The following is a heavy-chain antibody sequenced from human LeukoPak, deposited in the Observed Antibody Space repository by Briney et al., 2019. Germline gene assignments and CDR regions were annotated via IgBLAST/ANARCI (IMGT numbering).Heavy chain of an antibody. D-gene: IGHD6-13*01. CDR3: ARDSTPPAIAAADWFDP. CDR1: GYSISSGYY. CDR2: IYHSGST. V-gene: IGHV4-38-2*02. Sequence: SETLSLTCTVSGYSISSGYYWGWIRQPPGKGLEWIGSIYHSGSTYYNPSLKSRVAISVDTSKNQFSLKLSSVTAADTAVYYCARDSTPPAIAAADWFDPWGQGTLVTVSS. J-gene: IGHJ5*02.